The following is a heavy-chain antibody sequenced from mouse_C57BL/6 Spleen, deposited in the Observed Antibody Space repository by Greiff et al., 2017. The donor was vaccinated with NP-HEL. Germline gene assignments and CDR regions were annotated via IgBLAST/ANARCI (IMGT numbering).Heavy chain of an antibody. J-gene: IGHJ4*01. V-gene: IGHV2-2*01. Sequence: VQLQQSGPGLVQPSQSLSITCTVSGFSLTSYGVHWVRQSPGKGLEWLGVIWRGGSTAYNAAFISRLSISKDKSKSQVFFKMNSLQADDTAIYYCARNGLRQLRLSAMDYWGQGTSVTVSS. D-gene: IGHD3-2*02. CDR3: ARNGLRQLRLSAMDY. CDR2: IWRGGST. CDR1: GFSLTSYG.